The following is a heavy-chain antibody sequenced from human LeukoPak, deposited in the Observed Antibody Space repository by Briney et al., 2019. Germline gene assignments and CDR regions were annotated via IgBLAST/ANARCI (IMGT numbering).Heavy chain of an antibody. D-gene: IGHD5-12*01. CDR1: GFTFTNYT. Sequence: GGSLRLSCATSGFTFTNYTMTWVRQTPGKGLEWVSSIRGSVSVTHYADSVKGRFTISRDNSKNTLYLQMNSLRAEDTAVYYCARGGYSGYDRDAFDFWGQGTMVIVSS. V-gene: IGHV3-23*01. CDR3: ARGGYSGYDRDAFDF. J-gene: IGHJ3*01. CDR2: IRGSVSVT.